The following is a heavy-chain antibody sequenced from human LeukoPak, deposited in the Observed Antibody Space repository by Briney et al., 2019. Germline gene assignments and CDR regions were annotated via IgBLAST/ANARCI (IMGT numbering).Heavy chain of an antibody. CDR1: GGSFSGYY. Sequence: SETLSLTCAVYGGSFSGYYWSWIRQPPGKGLEWIGEINHSGSTNYNPSLKSRVTISVDTSKNQFSLKLSSVTAADTAVYYCARSLRYFDWLLYPFDYWGQGTLVTVSS. J-gene: IGHJ4*02. V-gene: IGHV4-34*01. CDR3: ARSLRYFDWLLYPFDY. D-gene: IGHD3-9*01. CDR2: INHSGST.